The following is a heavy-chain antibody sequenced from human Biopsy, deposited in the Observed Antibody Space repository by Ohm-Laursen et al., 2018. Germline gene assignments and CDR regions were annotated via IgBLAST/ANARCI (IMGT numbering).Heavy chain of an antibody. CDR1: GDSVSRGSFY. Sequence: SDTLSLTCTVSGDSVSRGSFYWTWIRQPPGQGLEYIGYIYDRGSTANYNPSLESRVTMSVDMPKNHFSLRLRSVTPADTAIYYCARDRGYYSDRTVPGYFDLWGRGTLVTVSS. J-gene: IGHJ2*01. D-gene: IGHD3-22*01. CDR2: IYDRGSTA. V-gene: IGHV4-61*03. CDR3: ARDRGYYSDRTVPGYFDL.